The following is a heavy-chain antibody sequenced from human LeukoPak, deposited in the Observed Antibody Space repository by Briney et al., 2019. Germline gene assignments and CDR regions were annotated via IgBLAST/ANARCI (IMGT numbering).Heavy chain of an antibody. CDR3: ARDGPTCSTSCYPNLYYYYYMDV. D-gene: IGHD2-2*01. J-gene: IGHJ6*03. CDR1: GGSFSGYY. V-gene: IGHV4-34*01. CDR2: IYHSGST. Sequence: SETLSLTCAVYGGSFSGYYWSWIRQPPGKGLEWIGYIYHSGSTYYNPSLKSRVTISVDRSKNQFSLKLSSVTAADTAVYYCARDGPTCSTSCYPNLYYYYYMDVWGKGTTVTVSS.